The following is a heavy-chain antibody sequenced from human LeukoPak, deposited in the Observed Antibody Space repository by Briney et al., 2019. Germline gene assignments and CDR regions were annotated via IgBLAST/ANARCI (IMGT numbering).Heavy chain of an antibody. CDR2: ISYDGSNK. J-gene: IGHJ4*02. D-gene: IGHD3-22*01. CDR3: AKEPPYYDSSGYPDY. CDR1: GFTFSSYG. Sequence: PGRSLRLSCAASGFTFSSYGMHWVRQAAGKGLEWVAVISYDGSNKYYADSVKGRFTISRDNSKNTLYLQMNSLRAEDTAVYYCAKEPPYYDSSGYPDYWGQGTLVTVSS. V-gene: IGHV3-30*18.